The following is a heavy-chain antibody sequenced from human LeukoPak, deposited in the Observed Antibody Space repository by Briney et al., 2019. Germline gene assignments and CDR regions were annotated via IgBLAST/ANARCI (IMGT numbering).Heavy chain of an antibody. Sequence: GGSLRLSCAASGFTFSSYGMHWVRQAPGKGLEWVAVISYDGSNKYYADSVKGRFTISRDNSKNTLYLQMNSLRAEDTAVYYCARSLGYCSGGSCFPFDYWGQGTLVTVSS. CDR2: ISYDGSNK. CDR1: GFTFSSYG. CDR3: ARSLGYCSGGSCFPFDY. V-gene: IGHV3-30*03. J-gene: IGHJ4*02. D-gene: IGHD2-15*01.